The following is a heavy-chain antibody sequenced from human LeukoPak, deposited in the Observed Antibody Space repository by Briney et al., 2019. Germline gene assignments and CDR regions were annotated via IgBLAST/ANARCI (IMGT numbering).Heavy chain of an antibody. D-gene: IGHD3-10*01. CDR3: TRAYDSGTYSSFDY. Sequence: PGGSLRLSCAASGFTFDDYAMHWVRQAPGKGLEWVSGISWTGGNIGYADSVKGRFTISRDNAKNTLYLQMNGLRAEDTAVYYCTRAYDSGTYSSFDYWGQGTLVTVTS. CDR2: ISWTGGNI. CDR1: GFTFDDYA. V-gene: IGHV3-9*01. J-gene: IGHJ4*02.